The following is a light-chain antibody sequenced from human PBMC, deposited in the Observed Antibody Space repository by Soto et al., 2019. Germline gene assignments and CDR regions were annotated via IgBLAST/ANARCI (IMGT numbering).Light chain of an antibody. J-gene: IGKJ2*03. CDR3: QQYNNWPLFS. Sequence: ETVMTQSLATLSVSPGERATLSCRASQSVTINLAWYQQKPGQAPRLLIYGASTRATGIPARFSGSGSGTEFTLTISSLQPEDFAAYYCQQYNNWPLFSFGPGTKLEI. CDR1: QSVTIN. V-gene: IGKV3-15*01. CDR2: GAS.